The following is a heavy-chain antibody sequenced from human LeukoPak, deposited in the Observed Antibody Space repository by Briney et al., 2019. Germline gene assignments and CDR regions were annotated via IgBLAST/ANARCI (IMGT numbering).Heavy chain of an antibody. CDR3: AKGLRDGSGRKGNWFDP. J-gene: IGHJ5*02. D-gene: IGHD3-10*01. Sequence: PGGSLRLSCAASGFTFSSYAMSWVRQAPGKGLEWVSAISGSGGSTYYADSVKGRFTISRDNSKNTLYLQMNSLRAEDTAVYYCAKGLRDGSGRKGNWFDPWGQGTLVTVSS. CDR2: ISGSGGST. CDR1: GFTFSSYA. V-gene: IGHV3-23*01.